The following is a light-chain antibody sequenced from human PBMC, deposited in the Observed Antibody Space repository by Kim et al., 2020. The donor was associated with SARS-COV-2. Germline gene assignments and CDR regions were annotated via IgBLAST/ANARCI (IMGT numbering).Light chain of an antibody. Sequence: QSVLTQPPSASGTPGQRVTISCSGSSSNIGSNNVVWYQQFPGAAPNVLIHSNNQRPSGIPDRFSGSRSGTSASLAISGLQSVDEADYYCAVWDDSLKQWVFGGGTQLTVL. CDR3: AVWDDSLKQWV. V-gene: IGLV1-44*01. CDR2: SNN. CDR1: SSNIGSNN. J-gene: IGLJ3*02.